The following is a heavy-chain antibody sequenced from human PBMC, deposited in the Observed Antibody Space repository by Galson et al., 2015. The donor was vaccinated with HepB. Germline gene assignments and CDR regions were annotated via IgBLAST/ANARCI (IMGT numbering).Heavy chain of an antibody. CDR2: IYHSGST. CDR3: ARAAAGIVSFDY. D-gene: IGHD6-13*01. J-gene: IGHJ4*02. CDR1: GYSISSGYY. Sequence: TLSLTCTVSGYSISSGYYWGWIRQPPGKGLEWIGSIYHSGSTYYNPSLKSRVTISVDTSKNQFSLKLSSVTAADTAVYYCARAAAGIVSFDYWGQGTLVTVSS. V-gene: IGHV4-38-2*02.